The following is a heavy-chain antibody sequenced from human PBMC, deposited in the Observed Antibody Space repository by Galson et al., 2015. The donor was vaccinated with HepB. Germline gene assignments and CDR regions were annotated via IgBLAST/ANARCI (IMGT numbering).Heavy chain of an antibody. Sequence: SVKVSCKASGGTFSSYAISWVRQAPGQGLEWMGGIIPIFGTANYAQKFQGRVTITADESTSTAYMELSSLKASDTAMYYCARASSGYDSGPDAFDIWGQGTMLTVSS. D-gene: IGHD5-12*01. V-gene: IGHV1-69*13. CDR2: IIPIFGTA. CDR3: ARASSGYDSGPDAFDI. CDR1: GGTFSSYA. J-gene: IGHJ3*02.